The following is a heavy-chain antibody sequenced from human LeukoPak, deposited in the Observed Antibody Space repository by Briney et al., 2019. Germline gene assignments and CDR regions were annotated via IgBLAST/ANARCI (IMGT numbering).Heavy chain of an antibody. D-gene: IGHD2-15*01. CDR1: GFTFSSYG. CDR2: ISYDGSNK. Sequence: GGSLRLSCAASGFTFSSYGMHWVRQAPGKGLEWGAVISYDGSNKYYADSVKGRFTISRDNSKNTLYLQMNSLRAEDTAVYYCAKDQRRNCSGGSCYPGYFDYWGQGTLVTVSS. CDR3: AKDQRRNCSGGSCYPGYFDY. V-gene: IGHV3-30*18. J-gene: IGHJ4*02.